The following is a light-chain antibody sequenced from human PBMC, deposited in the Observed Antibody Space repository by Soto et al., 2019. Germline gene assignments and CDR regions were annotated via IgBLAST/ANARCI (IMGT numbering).Light chain of an antibody. CDR1: QTVRNNY. CDR3: QQFSSYPLT. Sequence: EFVLTQSPGTLSLSPGERVALSCRGSQTVRNNYLAWYQQKPGQAPRLLIYDASSRATGIPDRFSGGGSGTDFTLTISRLEPEDFAVYYCQQFSSYPLTFGGGTKVDI. V-gene: IGKV3-20*01. J-gene: IGKJ4*01. CDR2: DAS.